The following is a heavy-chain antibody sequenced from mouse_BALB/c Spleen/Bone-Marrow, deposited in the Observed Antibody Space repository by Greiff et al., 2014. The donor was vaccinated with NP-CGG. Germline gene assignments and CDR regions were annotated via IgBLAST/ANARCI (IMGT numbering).Heavy chain of an antibody. Sequence: VQLKDSGGGLVQPGGSLKLSCAASGFDFSGYWMTWVRQAPGKGLEWIGEINPDSRTINYKPSLKEKFIMSRDNAKNTLYLQMSKVRSEDTALYYCARNGYYGWITYWGQGTLVTVSA. CDR2: INPDSRTI. J-gene: IGHJ3*01. CDR3: ARNGYYGWITY. V-gene: IGHV4-1*02. D-gene: IGHD2-3*01. CDR1: GFDFSGYW.